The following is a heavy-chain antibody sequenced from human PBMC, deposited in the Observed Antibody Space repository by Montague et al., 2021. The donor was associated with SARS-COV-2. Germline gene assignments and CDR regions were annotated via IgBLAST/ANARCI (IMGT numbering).Heavy chain of an antibody. D-gene: IGHD6-19*01. Sequence: TLSLTCSLSGGSISSGGFSWSWIRQPPGKGLEWIGHIFHTGSPHYSPSLKSRVTISIDRSKNQFSPKLDSVTAADTAVYYCARLKVAPNGGWNWFDPWGQGMLVTVSS. J-gene: IGHJ5*02. CDR1: GGSISSGGFS. CDR3: ARLKVAPNGGWNWFDP. V-gene: IGHV4-30-2*01. CDR2: IFHTGSP.